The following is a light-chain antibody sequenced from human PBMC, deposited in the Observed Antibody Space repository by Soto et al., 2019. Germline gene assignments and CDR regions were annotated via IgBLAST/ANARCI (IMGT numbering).Light chain of an antibody. Sequence: QSVLTQPPSVSAAPGQKVTISCSGSSSNIGNNYVSWYQQLPGTAPKLLIYDNNKRPSGIPDRFSGSKSGTSSTLDITGLQTGDEADYYCATWDYSLTGEVFGGGTQLTVL. CDR3: ATWDYSLTGEV. V-gene: IGLV1-51*01. J-gene: IGLJ7*01. CDR2: DNN. CDR1: SSNIGNNY.